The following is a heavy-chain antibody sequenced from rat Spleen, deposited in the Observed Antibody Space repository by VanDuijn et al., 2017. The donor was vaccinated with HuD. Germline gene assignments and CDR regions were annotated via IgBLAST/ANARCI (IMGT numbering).Heavy chain of an antibody. V-gene: IGHV5-25*01. D-gene: IGHD2-7*01. CDR3: VSHGARISRFAY. CDR1: GFTFSNSY. CDR2: ISPSGRST. J-gene: IGHJ3*01. Sequence: EVQLVESGGGLVQPGRSMKLSCAASGFTFSNSYMAWVRQAPTKGLEWVASISPSGRSTYYPDSVKGRFTISRDNAKSTLYLQMDSLRSEDTATYYCVSHGARISRFAYWGQGTLVTVSS.